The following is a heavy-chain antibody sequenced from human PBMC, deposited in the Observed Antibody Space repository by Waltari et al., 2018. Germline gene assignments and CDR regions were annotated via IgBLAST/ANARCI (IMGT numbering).Heavy chain of an antibody. CDR1: GGTFSSYA. D-gene: IGHD5-12*01. CDR3: ARGGDIVATYDY. CDR2: IIPNFGIA. J-gene: IGHJ4*02. V-gene: IGHV1-69*01. Sequence: QLQLVQSGAEVKKPGSSVKVSCKASGGTFSSYALSWVRQAPGQGLEWMGGIIPNFGIAKYAQKFQGRVTITADESTSTAYMELSSLGSEDTAVYYWARGGDIVATYDYWGQGTLVTVSS.